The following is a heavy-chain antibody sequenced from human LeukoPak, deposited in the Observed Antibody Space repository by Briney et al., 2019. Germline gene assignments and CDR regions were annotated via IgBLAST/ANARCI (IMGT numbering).Heavy chain of an antibody. J-gene: IGHJ3*02. CDR2: IYYSGST. Sequence: TSETLSLTCTVSGGSISSSSYYWGWIRQPPGKGLEWIGSIYYSGSTYYNPSLKSRVTISVDTSKNQFSLKLSSVTAADTAVYYCARHIPKTRPPLAAFDIWGQGTMVTVSS. V-gene: IGHV4-39*01. CDR1: GGSISSSSYY. CDR3: ARHIPKTRPPLAAFDI.